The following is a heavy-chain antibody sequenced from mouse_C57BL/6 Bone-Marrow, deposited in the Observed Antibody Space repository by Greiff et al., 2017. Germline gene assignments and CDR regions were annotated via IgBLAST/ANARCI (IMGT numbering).Heavy chain of an antibody. V-gene: IGHV1-64*01. J-gene: IGHJ1*03. CDR1: GYTFTSYW. CDR3: ARKTTVVAHWYFDV. D-gene: IGHD1-1*01. CDR2: IHPNSGST. Sequence: VQLQQPGAELVKPGASVKLSCKASGYTFTSYWMHWVKQRPGQGLEWIGMIHPNSGSTNYNEKFKSKATLTVDKSSSTAYMQLNSLTSEASAVYYCARKTTVVAHWYFDVWGTGTTVTVAS.